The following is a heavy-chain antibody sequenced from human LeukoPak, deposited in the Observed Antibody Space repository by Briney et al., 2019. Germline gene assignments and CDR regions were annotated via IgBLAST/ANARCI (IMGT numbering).Heavy chain of an antibody. CDR1: GYSFTSYW. J-gene: IGHJ4*02. Sequence: GESLKIFRKGSGYSFTSYWIGWVRQMPWKGLEWIGIIYPGHSDTRFSPSFQGQVPISADQSISPAYLQWSSLKTSDTAMYYCARRYYYDSSGYYDYWGQGTLVTVSS. D-gene: IGHD3-22*01. CDR2: IYPGHSDT. V-gene: IGHV5-51*01. CDR3: ARRYYYDSSGYYDY.